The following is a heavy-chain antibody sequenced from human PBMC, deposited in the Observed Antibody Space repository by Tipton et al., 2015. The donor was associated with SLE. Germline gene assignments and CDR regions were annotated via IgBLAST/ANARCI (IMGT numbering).Heavy chain of an antibody. V-gene: IGHV1-69*05. D-gene: IGHD6-13*01. CDR3: AARIAAAGTLSYYYGMDV. CDR2: IIPIFGTA. Sequence: QLVQSGAEVKKPGSSVKVSCKASGGTFSSYAISWVRQAPGQGLEWMGGIIPIFGTANYAQKFQGRVTITTDESTSTAYMELSSLRSEDTAVYYCAARIAAAGTLSYYYGMDVWGQGTTVTVSS. J-gene: IGHJ6*02. CDR1: GGTFSSYA.